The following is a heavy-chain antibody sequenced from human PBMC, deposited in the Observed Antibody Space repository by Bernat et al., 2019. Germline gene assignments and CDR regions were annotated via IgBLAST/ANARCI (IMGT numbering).Heavy chain of an antibody. CDR2: IGTAGDP. V-gene: IGHV3-13*05. CDR3: ARGAVAGEGGIDY. J-gene: IGHJ4*02. CDR1: GFTFSSYA. Sequence: EVQLLESGGGLVQPGGSLRLSCAASGFTFSSYAMSWVRQATGKGLEWVSAIGTAGDPYYPGSVKGRFTISRENAKNSLYLQMNSLRAGDTAVYYCARGAVAGEGGIDYWGQGTLVTVSS. D-gene: IGHD6-19*01.